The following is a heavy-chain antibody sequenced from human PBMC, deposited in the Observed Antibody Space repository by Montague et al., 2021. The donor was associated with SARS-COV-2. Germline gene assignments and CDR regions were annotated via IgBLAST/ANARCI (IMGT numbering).Heavy chain of an antibody. Sequence: SETLSLTYSVSGGSITTSNDYWGWVRQPPGTGLEWIGAISYTGITYYNPSLKSRVTISEDISKNQFSLKLSSVTAADTAVYYCARHAPAFRAAVITWFDPWGQGTLVTVSS. CDR1: GGSITTSNDY. CDR3: ARHAPAFRAAVITWFDP. V-gene: IGHV4-39*01. CDR2: ISYTGIT. D-gene: IGHD6-13*01. J-gene: IGHJ5*02.